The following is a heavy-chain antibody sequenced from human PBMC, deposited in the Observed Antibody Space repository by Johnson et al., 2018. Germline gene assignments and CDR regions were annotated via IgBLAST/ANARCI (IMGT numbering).Heavy chain of an antibody. CDR1: GGSVISAGYY. V-gene: IGHV4-61*08. CDR2: VSHSGTA. J-gene: IGHJ4*02. Sequence: QVQLQESGPGLVKPSETXSLTCTVSGGSVISAGYYWSWIRQSPEKGLEWIGYVSHSGTANYNPSLKSRVTISVDTSKSQFSLKVISVIAADTAVYFCVNYIAVTGIFDSWGQGRLVTVSS. D-gene: IGHD6-19*01. CDR3: VNYIAVTGIFDS.